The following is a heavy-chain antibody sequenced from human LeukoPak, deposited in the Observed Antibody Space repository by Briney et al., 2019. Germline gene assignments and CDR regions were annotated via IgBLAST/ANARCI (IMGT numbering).Heavy chain of an antibody. J-gene: IGHJ4*02. V-gene: IGHV3-30*02. CDR3: AKDRYGSGSYYMDY. CDR1: GFTFSSYG. CDR2: IRYDGSNK. D-gene: IGHD3-10*01. Sequence: GGSLRLSCAASGFTFSSYGMHWVRQAPGKGLEWVAFIRYDGSNKYYADSVKGRFTTSRDNSKNTLYLQMNSLRAEDTAVYHCAKDRYGSGSYYMDYWGQGTLVTVSS.